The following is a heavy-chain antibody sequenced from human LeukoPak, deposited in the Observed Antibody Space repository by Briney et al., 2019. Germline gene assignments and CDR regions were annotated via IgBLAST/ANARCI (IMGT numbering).Heavy chain of an antibody. J-gene: IGHJ4*02. Sequence: SETLSLTCAVYGGSFSGYYRTWIRQPPGKGLEWIGEINHSGSTNYNPSLKSRVTISVDTSKNQFSLKLSSVTAADTAVYYCARGRVGLPGYWGQGTLVTVSS. CDR1: GGSFSGYY. CDR3: ARGRVGLPGY. CDR2: INHSGST. V-gene: IGHV4-34*01. D-gene: IGHD3/OR15-3a*01.